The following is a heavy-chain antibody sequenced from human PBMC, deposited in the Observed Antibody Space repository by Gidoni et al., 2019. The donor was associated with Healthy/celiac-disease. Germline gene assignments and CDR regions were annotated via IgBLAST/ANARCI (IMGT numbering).Heavy chain of an antibody. CDR2: IIPIFGTA. Sequence: QVQLVQSGAEVKKPGSSVKVSCKASGGTFSSYAISWVRQAPGQGLEWMGGIIPIFGTANYAQKFQGRVTITADESTSTAYMELSSLRSEDTAVYYCARDPGQSDDSSGYNGNYFDYWGQGTLVTVSS. J-gene: IGHJ4*02. CDR3: ARDPGQSDDSSGYNGNYFDY. V-gene: IGHV1-69*01. CDR1: GGTFSSYA. D-gene: IGHD3-22*01.